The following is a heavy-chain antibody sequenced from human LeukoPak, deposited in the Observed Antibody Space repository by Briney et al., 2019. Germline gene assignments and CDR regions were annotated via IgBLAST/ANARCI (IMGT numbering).Heavy chain of an antibody. Sequence: SQTLSLTCTVSGGSISSGDYYWSWIRQPPGKGLEWIGYIYYSGSTYYNPSLKSRVTISVDTSKNQFFLKLSSVTAADTAVYYCARTPTVWGSYRYTSDYWGQGTLVTVSS. D-gene: IGHD3-16*02. V-gene: IGHV4-30-4*08. CDR2: IYYSGST. CDR1: GGSISSGDYY. J-gene: IGHJ4*02. CDR3: ARTPTVWGSYRYTSDY.